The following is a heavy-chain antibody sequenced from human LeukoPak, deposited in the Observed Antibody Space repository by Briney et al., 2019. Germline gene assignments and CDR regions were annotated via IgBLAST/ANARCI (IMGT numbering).Heavy chain of an antibody. CDR1: GFTFSSYS. J-gene: IGHJ4*02. V-gene: IGHV3-21*01. CDR3: ARDSQWLNFDY. Sequence: GGSLRLSCAASGFTFSSYSMNWVRQAPGKGLEWVSSIGSSSSYIYYADSVKGRFTISRDNAKNSLYLQMNSLRAEDTAVYYCARDSQWLNFDYWGQGTLVTVSS. CDR2: IGSSSSYI. D-gene: IGHD6-19*01.